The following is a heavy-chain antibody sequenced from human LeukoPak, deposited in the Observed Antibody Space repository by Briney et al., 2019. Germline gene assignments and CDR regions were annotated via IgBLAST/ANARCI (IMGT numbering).Heavy chain of an antibody. D-gene: IGHD5-24*01. V-gene: IGHV1-2*02. CDR3: ARVKMATIPFDY. CDR1: GYTFTGYY. Sequence: ASVKVSCKASGYTFTGYYMHWVRQAPGQGLEWVGWINPNSGGTNYAQKFQGRVTMTRDTSISTAYMELSRLRSDDTAVYYCARVKMATIPFDYWGQGTLVTVSS. J-gene: IGHJ4*02. CDR2: INPNSGGT.